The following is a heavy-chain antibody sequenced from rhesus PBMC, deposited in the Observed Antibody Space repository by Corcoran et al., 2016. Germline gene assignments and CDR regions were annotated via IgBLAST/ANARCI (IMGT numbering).Heavy chain of an antibody. CDR2: ISWSGGST. CDR3: ARDKIKYSGYPSGLDS. J-gene: IGHJ6*01. Sequence: EVQLVESGGGVVQPGGSLRLSCAASGFTFDDYAMHWVRQAPGKGLEWVAGISWSGGSTYYADSVKGQFTISRDNAKNSLYLQMGSLRAEDTALYYCARDKIKYSGYPSGLDSWGQGVVVTVSS. D-gene: IGHD5-24*01. V-gene: IGHV3-201*01. CDR1: GFTFDDYA.